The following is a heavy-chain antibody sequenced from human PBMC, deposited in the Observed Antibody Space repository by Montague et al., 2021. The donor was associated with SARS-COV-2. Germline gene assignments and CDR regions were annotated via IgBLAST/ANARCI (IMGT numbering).Heavy chain of an antibody. CDR2: INPGDTET. CDR3: VTERGRVVAAPECFQH. D-gene: IGHD3-22*01. V-gene: IGHV5-51*03. CDR1: GNNFATYW. J-gene: IGHJ1*01. Sequence: QSGAEVKKPGESLKISCEASGNNFATYWIAWVRHMPGKGLEWMGIINPGDTETIYSPSFQGQVTISADRSITTAYLQWSRLKASDTAIYYCVTERGRVVAAPECFQHWGQGTLVTVSS.